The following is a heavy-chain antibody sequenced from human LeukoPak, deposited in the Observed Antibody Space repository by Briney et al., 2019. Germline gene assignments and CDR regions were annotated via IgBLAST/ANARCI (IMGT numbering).Heavy chain of an antibody. Sequence: SETLSLTCTVSGGSMSSYYWSWIRQPAGKGLEWIGRIYTSGSTNYNPSLKSRVTMSVDTSKNQFSLKLSSVTAADTAVHYCARRVAVAANYFDSWVQGTLVTVSS. V-gene: IGHV4-4*07. CDR1: GGSMSSYY. CDR2: IYTSGST. D-gene: IGHD6-19*01. CDR3: ARRVAVAANYFDS. J-gene: IGHJ4*02.